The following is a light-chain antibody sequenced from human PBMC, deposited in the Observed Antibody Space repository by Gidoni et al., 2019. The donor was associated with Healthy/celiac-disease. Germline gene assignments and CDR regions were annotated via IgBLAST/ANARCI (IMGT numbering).Light chain of an antibody. CDR1: QSVSSSY. V-gene: IGKV3-20*01. CDR3: QQYGSSRYS. Sequence: GTLSWCPGERATLCCRGSQSVSSSYLAWYQQKPGQAPRLLIYGASSRATGIPDRFSRSGSGTDFTLTISRLEPEDVAVYYCQQYGSSRYSFGQGTKLEIK. CDR2: GAS. J-gene: IGKJ2*03.